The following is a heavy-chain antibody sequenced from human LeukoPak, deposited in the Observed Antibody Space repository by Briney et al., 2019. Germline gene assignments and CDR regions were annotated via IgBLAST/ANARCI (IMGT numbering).Heavy chain of an antibody. CDR2: ISVDNGNT. Sequence: GASVKVSCKASGYTFTSYGISWVRQAPGQGLEWMGWISVDNGNTNYTQKLQGRVTMTTDTSTSTAYMELRSLRSDDTAVYYCAREPVPIQEKAFDYWGQGTLVTASS. V-gene: IGHV1-18*01. CDR3: AREPVPIQEKAFDY. J-gene: IGHJ4*02. D-gene: IGHD2-21*01. CDR1: GYTFTSYG.